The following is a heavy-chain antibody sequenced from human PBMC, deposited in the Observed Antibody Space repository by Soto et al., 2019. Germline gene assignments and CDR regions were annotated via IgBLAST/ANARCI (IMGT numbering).Heavy chain of an antibody. CDR3: AKKVNSGSGSQFFDY. CDR1: GFTFSSYS. J-gene: IGHJ4*02. D-gene: IGHD3-10*01. Sequence: GSLRLSCAASGFTFSSYSMSWVRQAPGKGLEWVSGFRSGGDDDTTYYADSVRGRFTISRDNSKNTLFLQMNSLRAEDTAIYYCAKKVNSGSGSQFFDYWGQGTLVTVSS. CDR2: FRSGGDDDTT. V-gene: IGHV3-23*01.